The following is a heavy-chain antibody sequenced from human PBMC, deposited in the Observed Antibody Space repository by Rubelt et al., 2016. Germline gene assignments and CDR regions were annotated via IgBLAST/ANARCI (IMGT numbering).Heavy chain of an antibody. Sequence: QVQLVQSGAEVKKPGASVKVSCKASGYTFTSYGISWVRQAPGRGLEWMGWISAYNGNTNFAQKCSGRVNMTTDTSTSTVYRGLGSLRSEDTAVYYCAREIAAAGIDYWGQGTLVTVSS. CDR1: GYTFTSYG. CDR2: ISAYNGNT. CDR3: AREIAAAGIDY. D-gene: IGHD6-13*01. V-gene: IGHV1-18*01. J-gene: IGHJ4*02.